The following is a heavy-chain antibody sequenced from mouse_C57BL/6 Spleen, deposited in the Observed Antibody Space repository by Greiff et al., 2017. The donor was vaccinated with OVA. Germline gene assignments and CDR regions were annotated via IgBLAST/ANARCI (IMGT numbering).Heavy chain of an antibody. J-gene: IGHJ1*03. Sequence: DVKLVESGGDLVKPGGSLKLSCAASGFTFSSYGMSWVRQTPDKRLEWVATIRSGGSYTYYPDSVKGRFTISRDNAKNTLYLQMSSLKSEDTAMYYCARPYDGYYGGYFDVWGTGTTVTVSS. D-gene: IGHD2-3*01. CDR2: IRSGGSYT. V-gene: IGHV5-6*02. CDR1: GFTFSSYG. CDR3: ARPYDGYYGGYFDV.